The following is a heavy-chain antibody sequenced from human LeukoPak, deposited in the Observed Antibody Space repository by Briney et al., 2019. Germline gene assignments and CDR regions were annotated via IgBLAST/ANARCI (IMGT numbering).Heavy chain of an antibody. V-gene: IGHV1-3*01. D-gene: IGHD2-2*01. CDR1: GYTFSDYA. CDR2: IDAGNGNT. Sequence: ASVKVSCKASGYTFSDYAIHWVRQAPGQRLEWVRWIDAGNGNTRYSQKFQGRVTITRDTSTSTAYIELRSLRSEDTAMYFCARGSTSDWPLDHWGQETLVTISS. J-gene: IGHJ4*02. CDR3: ARGSTSDWPLDH.